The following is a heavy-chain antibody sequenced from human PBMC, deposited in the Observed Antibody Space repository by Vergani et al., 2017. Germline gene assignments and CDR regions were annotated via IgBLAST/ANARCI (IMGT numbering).Heavy chain of an antibody. Sequence: EVQLVESGGGFLQPGGSLRLSCAASGFTFSSYSMNWVRQAPGKGLEWVSYISRSSSTIYYADSVKGRFTISRDNAKNSLYLQMNSLRAEDTAVYYCARDGYSSSWYPNYYYYGMDVWGQGTTVTVSS. CDR1: GFTFSSYS. D-gene: IGHD6-13*01. J-gene: IGHJ6*02. V-gene: IGHV3-48*01. CDR2: ISRSSSTI. CDR3: ARDGYSSSWYPNYYYYGMDV.